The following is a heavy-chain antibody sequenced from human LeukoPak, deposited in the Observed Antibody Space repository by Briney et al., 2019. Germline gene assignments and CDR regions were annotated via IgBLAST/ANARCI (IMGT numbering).Heavy chain of an antibody. CDR2: IYPGDSDT. V-gene: IGHV5-51*01. Sequence: GESLKISCKGSGYSFTSYWIGWVRQMPGKGLEWMGIIYPGDSDTRYSPSFQGQVTISADKSISTAYLQWSSLKASDTAMYYCARTSNGDFAYNWFDPWDQGTLVTVSS. D-gene: IGHD4-17*01. CDR1: GYSFTSYW. CDR3: ARTSNGDFAYNWFDP. J-gene: IGHJ5*02.